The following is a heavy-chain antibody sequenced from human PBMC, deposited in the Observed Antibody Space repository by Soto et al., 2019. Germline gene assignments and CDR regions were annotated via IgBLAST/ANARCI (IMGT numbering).Heavy chain of an antibody. D-gene: IGHD6-6*01. V-gene: IGHV3-30*18. J-gene: IGHJ3*02. CDR1: GFTFSSYG. Sequence: QVQLVESGGGVVQPGRSLRLSCAASGFTFSSYGMHWVRQAPGKGLEWVAVISYDGSNKYYADSVKGRFTISRDNSNNTLYLQMNSLRAEDTAVYYCAKEEDSYAGADESSSAFDIWGQGTMVTVSS. CDR2: ISYDGSNK. CDR3: AKEEDSYAGADESSSAFDI.